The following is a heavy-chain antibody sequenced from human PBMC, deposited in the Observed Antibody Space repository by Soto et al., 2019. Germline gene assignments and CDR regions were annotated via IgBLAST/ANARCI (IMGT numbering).Heavy chain of an antibody. D-gene: IGHD1-26*01. V-gene: IGHV3-30*18. J-gene: IGHJ4*02. CDR3: AKGSGSYWYFDY. Sequence: QVQLVESGGGVVQPGRSLRFSCAASGFTFSSYGMHWVRQAPGKGLEWVAVISYDGSNKYYADSVKGRFTISRDNSKNTLYLQMNSLRAEDTAVYYCAKGSGSYWYFDYWGQGTLVTVSS. CDR1: GFTFSSYG. CDR2: ISYDGSNK.